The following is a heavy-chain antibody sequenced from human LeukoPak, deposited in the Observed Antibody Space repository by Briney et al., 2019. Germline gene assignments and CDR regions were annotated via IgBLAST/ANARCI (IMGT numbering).Heavy chain of an antibody. CDR1: GYTFTSYG. V-gene: IGHV1-18*01. CDR2: ISAYNGNT. J-gene: IGHJ6*02. CDR3: ATDARTIFGVVIMRYGMDV. D-gene: IGHD3-3*01. Sequence: ASVKVSCKASGYTFTSYGISWVRQAPGQGLEWMGWISAYNGNTNYAQKLQGRVTMTTDTSTSTAYMELSSLRSEDTAVYYCATDARTIFGVVIMRYGMDVWGQGTTVTVSS.